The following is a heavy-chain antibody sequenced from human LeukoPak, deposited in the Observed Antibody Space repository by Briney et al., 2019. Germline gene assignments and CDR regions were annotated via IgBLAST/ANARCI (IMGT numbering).Heavy chain of an antibody. CDR1: GGSISSSSYY. J-gene: IGHJ3*02. D-gene: IGHD5-12*01. CDR2: IYYSGST. Sequence: SETLSLTCTVSGGSISSSSYYWGWIRQPPGKGLEWIGSIYYSGSTYYNPSLKSRVTISVDTSKNQFSLQLNSVTPEDTAVYYCAREVANVATRLRDDAFDIWGQGTMVTVSS. CDR3: AREVANVATRLRDDAFDI. V-gene: IGHV4-39*01.